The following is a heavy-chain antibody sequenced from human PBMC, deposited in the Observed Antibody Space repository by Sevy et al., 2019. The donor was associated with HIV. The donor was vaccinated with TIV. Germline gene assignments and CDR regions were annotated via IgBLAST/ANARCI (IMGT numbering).Heavy chain of an antibody. CDR1: GFTFSKYS. V-gene: IGHV3-23*01. Sequence: GGSLRLSCAASGFTFSKYSMSWVRQPPGKGLEWVSTLSLGCGEINYADSVKGRFTISRDNSKSSMYRQMNNLRPEDTAVYYCAREGCTKPHDYWGQGTLVTVSS. CDR2: LSLGCGEI. D-gene: IGHD2-8*01. CDR3: AREGCTKPHDY. J-gene: IGHJ4*02.